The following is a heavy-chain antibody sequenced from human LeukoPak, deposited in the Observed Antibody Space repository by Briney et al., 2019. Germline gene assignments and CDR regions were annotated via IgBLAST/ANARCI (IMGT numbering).Heavy chain of an antibody. CDR2: IYYSGST. D-gene: IGHD3-3*01. J-gene: IGHJ4*02. CDR1: GGSISSYY. Sequence: KPSETLSLTCTVSGGSISSYYWSWIRQPPGKGLEWIGYIYYSGSTNYNPSLKSRVTISVDTSKNQFSLKLSSVTAADTAVYYCARGRTIFGVVKLCGEFDYWGQGTLVTVSS. V-gene: IGHV4-59*01. CDR3: ARGRTIFGVVKLCGEFDY.